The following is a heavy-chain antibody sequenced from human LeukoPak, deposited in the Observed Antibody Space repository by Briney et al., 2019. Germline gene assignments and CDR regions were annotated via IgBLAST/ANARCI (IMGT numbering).Heavy chain of an antibody. Sequence: GGSLRLSCAASGFTFSRNYMSWVRQAPGKGLEWVSVIYSGGRTYYADSVKGRVTISRDNSKNTLYLKMNSLRAEDTAVYYCARAGPSSSWHQFDYWGQGTLVTVSS. CDR3: ARAGPSSSWHQFDY. D-gene: IGHD6-13*01. V-gene: IGHV3-66*01. CDR2: IYSGGRT. J-gene: IGHJ4*02. CDR1: GFTFSRNY.